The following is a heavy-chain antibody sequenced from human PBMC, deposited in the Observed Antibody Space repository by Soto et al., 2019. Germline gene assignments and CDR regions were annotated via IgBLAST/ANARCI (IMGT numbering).Heavy chain of an antibody. CDR2: LNPKDSFA. J-gene: IGHJ4*01. CDR1: GFIFTSYW. CDR3: ARHQSGGVSYPFDF. D-gene: IGHD2-2*01. Sequence: GESLKICCKASGFIFTSYWLSWVRQMPGKGLELMGMLNPKDSFANYSPSFRGHVTISPDTSVTTAYLKWSSLKASDTAIDYCARHQSGGVSYPFDFWGHGTLDTVSS. V-gene: IGHV5-10-1*01.